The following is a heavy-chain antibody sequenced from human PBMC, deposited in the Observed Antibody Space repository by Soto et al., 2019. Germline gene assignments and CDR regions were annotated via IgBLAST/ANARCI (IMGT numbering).Heavy chain of an antibody. CDR2: IFYSVRT. D-gene: IGHD3-22*01. V-gene: IGHV4-39*01. J-gene: IGHJ6*02. CDR3: ASREVVIDADYYYGMDV. CDR1: VCSTSSSIYY. Sequence: GNLFLNCTVGVCSTSSSIYYRGWIGLHPGRGLEWIVSIFYSVRTYYNPSLMIPVTTSVDTSKLNFSLKQNSVTAADTAVYFCASREVVIDADYYYGMDVWGQETTVTV.